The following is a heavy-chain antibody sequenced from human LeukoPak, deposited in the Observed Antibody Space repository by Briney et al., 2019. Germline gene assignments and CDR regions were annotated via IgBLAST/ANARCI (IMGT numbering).Heavy chain of an antibody. V-gene: IGHV3-21*01. CDR2: ISSSSSYI. CDR3: ASYDYDSSGYYGY. Sequence: GGSLRLSCAASGFTFSSYSMNWVRQAPGKGLERVSSISSSSSYIYYADSVKGRFTISRDNAKNSLYLQMNSLRAEDTAVYYCASYDYDSSGYYGYWGQGTLVTVSS. J-gene: IGHJ4*02. D-gene: IGHD3-22*01. CDR1: GFTFSSYS.